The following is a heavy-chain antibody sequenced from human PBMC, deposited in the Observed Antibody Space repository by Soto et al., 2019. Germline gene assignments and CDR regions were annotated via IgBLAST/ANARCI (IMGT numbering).Heavy chain of an antibody. Sequence: ETLSLTCAVYGGSFSGYYWSWIRQPPGKGLEWIGEINHSGSTNYNPSLKSRVTISVDTSKNQFSLKLSSVTAADTAVYYCARGRRYSSSGFDYWGQGTLVTVSS. CDR3: ARGRRYSSSGFDY. D-gene: IGHD6-6*01. CDR1: GGSFSGYY. V-gene: IGHV4-34*01. J-gene: IGHJ4*02. CDR2: INHSGST.